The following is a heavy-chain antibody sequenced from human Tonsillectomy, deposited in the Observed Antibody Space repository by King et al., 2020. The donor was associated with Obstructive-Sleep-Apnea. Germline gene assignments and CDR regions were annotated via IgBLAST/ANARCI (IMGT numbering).Heavy chain of an antibody. CDR2: IYYSGST. J-gene: IGHJ4*02. D-gene: IGHD5-18*01. V-gene: IGHV4-59*01. Sequence: QLQESGPGLVKPSETLSLTCTVSGGSISSYYWSWIRQPPGKRLEWIGYIYYSGSTNYNPSLKSRVPISVDTSKTQFSLKLSSVTAADTAVYYCARAVDTAMPFDYWGQGTLVTVSS. CDR1: GGSISSYY. CDR3: ARAVDTAMPFDY.